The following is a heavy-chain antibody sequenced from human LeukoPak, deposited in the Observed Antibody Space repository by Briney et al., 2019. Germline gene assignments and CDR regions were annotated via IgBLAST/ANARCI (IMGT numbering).Heavy chain of an antibody. J-gene: IGHJ4*02. V-gene: IGHV1-2*02. Sequence: ASVKVSCKASGYTFNAYYIHWVRQAPGQGLEWMGWINPNSGGTNYAQRFQGRVTMTRDTSISTAYMELSRLRSDDTAVYYCARSPPYCGGDCYTYWGQGTLVTISS. CDR3: ARSPPYCGGDCYTY. D-gene: IGHD2-21*02. CDR2: INPNSGGT. CDR1: GYTFNAYY.